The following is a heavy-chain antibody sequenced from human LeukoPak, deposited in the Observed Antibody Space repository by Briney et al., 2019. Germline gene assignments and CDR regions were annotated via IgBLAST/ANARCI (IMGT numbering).Heavy chain of an antibody. Sequence: PGRSLRLSCAASGFTFSSYGMHWVRQAPGKGLEWVAVIWYDGSSKYYADSVKGRFTISRDNSKNTLYLQMNSLRAEDTAVYYCASSVMGSAGIDYWGQGTLVTVSS. V-gene: IGHV3-33*01. J-gene: IGHJ4*02. CDR1: GFTFSSYG. D-gene: IGHD2-21*01. CDR3: ASSVMGSAGIDY. CDR2: IWYDGSSK.